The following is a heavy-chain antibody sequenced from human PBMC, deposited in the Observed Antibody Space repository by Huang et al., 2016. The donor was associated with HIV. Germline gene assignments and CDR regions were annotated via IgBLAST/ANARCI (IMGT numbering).Heavy chain of an antibody. CDR3: VKDQGHTFMVRYHFDF. V-gene: IGHV3-30*18. CDR1: GFTFSTYG. Sequence: QVQLVESGGGVVQPGRSLRLSCAASGFTFSTYGMHWVRQGPGKGVEWVTVIAYDGSEKYYADSVKGRFTSSRDNSNNTLYLQMNSLRADDTAVYYCVKDQGHTFMVRYHFDFWGQGTLVTVSS. J-gene: IGHJ4*02. D-gene: IGHD3-10*01. CDR2: IAYDGSEK.